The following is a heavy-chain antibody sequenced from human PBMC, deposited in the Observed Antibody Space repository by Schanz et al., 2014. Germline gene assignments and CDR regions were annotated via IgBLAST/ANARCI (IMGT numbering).Heavy chain of an antibody. Sequence: QVHLLESGGGLVEPGGSLRLSCAASGFSFSDYYMSWIRQAPGKGLEWISFINTGSNYINYADSVKGRFTMSRDNAKNSVFLQMNSLRAEDTAVYYCVRDSFFAFDYWGQGTLXTVSS. J-gene: IGHJ4*02. CDR2: INTGSNYI. CDR1: GFSFSDYY. V-gene: IGHV3-11*06. CDR3: VRDSFFAFDY. D-gene: IGHD3-3*01.